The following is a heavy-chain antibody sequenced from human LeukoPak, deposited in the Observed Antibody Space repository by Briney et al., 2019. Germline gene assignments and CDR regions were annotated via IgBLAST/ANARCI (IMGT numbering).Heavy chain of an antibody. CDR2: IIPIFGIA. Sequence: SVTVSCKASGGTFSSYAISWVRQAPGQGLEWMGRIIPIFGIANYAQKFQGRVTITADKSTSTAYMELSSLRSEDTAVYYCARERWELPQGLDYWGQGTLVTVSS. V-gene: IGHV1-69*04. J-gene: IGHJ4*02. CDR3: ARERWELPQGLDY. D-gene: IGHD1-26*01. CDR1: GGTFSSYA.